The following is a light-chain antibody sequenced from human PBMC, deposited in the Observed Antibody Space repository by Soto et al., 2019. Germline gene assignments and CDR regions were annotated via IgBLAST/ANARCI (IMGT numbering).Light chain of an antibody. Sequence: EIVMTQSPDTLSVSPGEGATLSCRVSQSIRSNLAWYQQRPGRAPRLLIDGTSSRATGIPDRFSGSGSGTDFTLTISRLEPEDFAVYYCQQYDSLVTFGQGTKVDIK. CDR2: GTS. CDR3: QQYDSLVT. V-gene: IGKV3-20*01. CDR1: QSIRSN. J-gene: IGKJ1*01.